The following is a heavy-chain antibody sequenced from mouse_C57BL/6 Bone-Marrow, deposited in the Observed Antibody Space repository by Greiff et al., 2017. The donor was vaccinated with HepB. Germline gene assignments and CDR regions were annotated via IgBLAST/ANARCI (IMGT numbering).Heavy chain of an antibody. V-gene: IGHV1-81*01. CDR3: ARAVEYYGSSY. D-gene: IGHD1-1*01. Sequence: VQLQQSGAELARPGASVKLSCKASGYTFTSYGISWVKQRSGQGLGWIGEISPRSGNTYYNEKFKGKATLTADKSSSIAYMELRSLTSEDSAVYFCARAVEYYGSSYWGQDTTLTVSS. J-gene: IGHJ2*01. CDR2: ISPRSGNT. CDR1: GYTFTSYG.